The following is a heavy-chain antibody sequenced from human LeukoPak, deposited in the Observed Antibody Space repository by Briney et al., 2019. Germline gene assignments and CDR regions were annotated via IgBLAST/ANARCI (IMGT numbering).Heavy chain of an antibody. Sequence: SETLSLTCTVSGGSISSSSYYWGWIRQPPGKGLEWIGSIYYSGSTYYNPSLKSRVTISVDTSKNQFSLKLSSVTAADTAVYYCAGSWLYYYYYMDVWGKGTTVTASS. V-gene: IGHV4-39*07. CDR2: IYYSGST. J-gene: IGHJ6*03. CDR1: GGSISSSSYY. CDR3: AGSWLYYYYYMDV. D-gene: IGHD5-12*01.